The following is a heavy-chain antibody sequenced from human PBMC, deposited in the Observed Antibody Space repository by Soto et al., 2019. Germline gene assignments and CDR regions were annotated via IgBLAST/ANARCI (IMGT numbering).Heavy chain of an antibody. V-gene: IGHV3-15*01. CDR3: LSSGHPYYYYGMDV. CDR2: IKSKTDGGTT. Sequence: VGSLRLSCAASGFTFSNAWMSWVRQAPGKGLEWVGRIKSKTDGGTTDYAAPVKGRFTISRDDSKNTLYLQMNSLKTEDTAVYYCLSSGHPYYYYGMDVWGQGTTVTVSS. CDR1: GFTFSNAW. J-gene: IGHJ6*02. D-gene: IGHD3-22*01.